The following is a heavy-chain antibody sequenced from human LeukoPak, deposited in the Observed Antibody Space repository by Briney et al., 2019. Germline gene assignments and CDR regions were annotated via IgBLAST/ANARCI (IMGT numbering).Heavy chain of an antibody. D-gene: IGHD1-26*01. J-gene: IGHJ5*02. CDR3: ARWVGNRNWFDP. Sequence: SETLSLTCTVSGDSIRSGSFLWGCIRQSPGKALEWIGSISYSGSTYYNPSLKSRVTVSIDTSKNQFSLKMTSVTAADTAVYYCARWVGNRNWFDPWGQGTLVTVSS. CDR1: GDSIRSGSFL. V-gene: IGHV4-39*07. CDR2: ISYSGST.